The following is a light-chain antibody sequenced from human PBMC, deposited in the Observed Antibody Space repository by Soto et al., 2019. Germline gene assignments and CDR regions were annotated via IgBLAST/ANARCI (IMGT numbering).Light chain of an antibody. CDR3: QQYANWPKT. V-gene: IGKV3-15*01. J-gene: IGKJ1*01. CDR1: QSVSNK. CDR2: AAS. Sequence: ELVMTQSPATLSVSPGERATLSCRASQSVSNKLVWYQQKPGQAPRLLIYAASTRATGIPARFSGSGSETEFTLTISSLQSEELAVYYCQQYANWPKTVGQGTKVDIK.